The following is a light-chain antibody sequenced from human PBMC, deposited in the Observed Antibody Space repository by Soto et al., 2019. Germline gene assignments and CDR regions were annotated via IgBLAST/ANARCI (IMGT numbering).Light chain of an antibody. J-gene: IGKJ1*01. Sequence: DVEMTQSPSSLSASVGDGVTITCRASQSISSYXNXXQRKPGKAPKLLIYAASSLQSGAPSRFSGSGSGTDFSLAISSLQPQDFATYDCQKSYSTPWTFGQGTKVDI. CDR2: AAS. V-gene: IGKV1-39*01. CDR1: QSISSY. CDR3: QKSYSTPWT.